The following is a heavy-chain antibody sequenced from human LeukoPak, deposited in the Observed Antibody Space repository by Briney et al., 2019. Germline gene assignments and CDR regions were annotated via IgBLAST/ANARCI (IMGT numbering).Heavy chain of an antibody. CDR2: INTDGRSA. D-gene: IGHD3-16*01. V-gene: IGHV3-74*01. J-gene: IGHJ4*02. Sequence: GGSLRPSCAASGFTFSSYWMHWVRQAPGKGLVWVSRINTDGRSASYAESVKGRFTVSRDNAKNTLSLQMNSLGPEDTAVYYCVRDVWGDRDGYFDNWGRGTLVTVSS. CDR3: VRDVWGDRDGYFDN. CDR1: GFTFSSYW.